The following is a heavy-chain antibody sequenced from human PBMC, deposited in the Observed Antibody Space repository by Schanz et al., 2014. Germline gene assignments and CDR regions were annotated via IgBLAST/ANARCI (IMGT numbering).Heavy chain of an antibody. V-gene: IGHV3-21*01. CDR3: ARPALWFGDNCFDP. CDR2: ISSRSSHI. Sequence: EVHLLESGGGLVEPGGSLRLSCATSGFSFSSYAMTWVRQAPGKGLEWVSSISSRSSHIYYADSVKGRFTVSRDNAKNSVYLQMNGLRAEDTAVYYCARPALWFGDNCFDPWGQGTLVTVAS. CDR1: GFSFSSYA. D-gene: IGHD3-10*01. J-gene: IGHJ5*02.